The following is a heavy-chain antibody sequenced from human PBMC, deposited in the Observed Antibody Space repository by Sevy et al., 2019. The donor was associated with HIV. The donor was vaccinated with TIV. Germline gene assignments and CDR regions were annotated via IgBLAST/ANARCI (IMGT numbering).Heavy chain of an antibody. CDR2: TWYDGNNK. Sequence: GGSLRLSCAASGFTFSNYGIHWVRQAPGKGLEWVAVTWYDGNNKNYTDSVKGRFTISRDNSKNTLYRQVNSLRAEDTTVYYCARGPLRYCSSTSCYEGDYYYYGMDVWGQGTTVTVSS. V-gene: IGHV3-33*01. J-gene: IGHJ6*02. CDR3: ARGPLRYCSSTSCYEGDYYYYGMDV. D-gene: IGHD2-2*01. CDR1: GFTFSNYG.